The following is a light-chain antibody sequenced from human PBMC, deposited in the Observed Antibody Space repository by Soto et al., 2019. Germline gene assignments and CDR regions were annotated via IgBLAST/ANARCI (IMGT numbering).Light chain of an antibody. V-gene: IGKV3-11*01. J-gene: IGKJ4*01. CDR3: QQRSNWRVT. CDR1: QRVNIY. CDR2: DAS. Sequence: EIVLTQSPATLSLSPGERATLFCRASQRVNIYLAWYQQKPGQAPKLLIYDASNRATGIPARFSGSGSGTDFTLTISSLEPEDIAVYYCQQRSNWRVTFGGGTKVEIK.